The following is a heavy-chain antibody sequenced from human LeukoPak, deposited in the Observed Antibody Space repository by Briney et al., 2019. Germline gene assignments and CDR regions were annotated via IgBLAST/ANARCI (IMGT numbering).Heavy chain of an antibody. CDR2: IYQSGST. Sequence: PSETLSLTCTVSNYSISSGYYWGWIRQPPGKGLEWIGSIYQSGSTYHNPSFKSRVIISVDTSKNQFSLKLISVTAADTAVYYCARVFSYYDILSGYPLYYFDYWGQGTLVTVSS. CDR3: ARVFSYYDILSGYPLYYFDY. D-gene: IGHD3-9*01. CDR1: NYSISSGYY. J-gene: IGHJ4*02. V-gene: IGHV4-38-2*02.